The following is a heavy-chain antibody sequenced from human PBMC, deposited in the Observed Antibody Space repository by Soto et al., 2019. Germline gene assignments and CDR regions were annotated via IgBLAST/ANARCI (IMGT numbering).Heavy chain of an antibody. D-gene: IGHD2-15*01. Sequence: QVQLVQSGAEVKKPGASVKISCKASGYTFTRYTMNWVRQAPGQRLEWMGWINPDNGNTKSSQKFPDRVIITRDTSASTAYLDLSSLRSEETAVYYCARGIATGQLDPWGQGTLVTVSS. CDR1: GYTFTRYT. J-gene: IGHJ5*02. V-gene: IGHV1-3*01. CDR2: INPDNGNT. CDR3: ARGIATGQLDP.